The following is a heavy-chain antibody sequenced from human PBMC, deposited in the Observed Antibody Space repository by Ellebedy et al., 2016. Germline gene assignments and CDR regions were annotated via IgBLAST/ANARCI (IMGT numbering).Heavy chain of an antibody. D-gene: IGHD2-2*01. CDR2: ISSSSSTI. CDR1: GFTFNTYG. CDR3: ATLSIVVVPAAPDTYYGMEV. V-gene: IGHV3-48*01. Sequence: GGSLRLSCAASGFTFNTYGMNWVRQPPGKGLEWVSYISSSSSTIHYADSVKGRFTISRDNDKNSLYLQMNSLRTEDTAVYYCATLSIVVVPAAPDTYYGMEVWGQGTTVAVSS. J-gene: IGHJ6*02.